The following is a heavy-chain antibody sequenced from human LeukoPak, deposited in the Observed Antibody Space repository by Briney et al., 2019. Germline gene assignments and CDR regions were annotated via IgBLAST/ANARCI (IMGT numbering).Heavy chain of an antibody. V-gene: IGHV3-11*01. J-gene: IGHJ4*02. CDR2: ISSSGSTI. CDR3: ARGVVTAINYFDY. Sequence: GGSLRLSCAASGFTFSDYYMSWIRQAPGKGLEWVSYISSSGSTIYYADPVKGRFTISRDNAKNSLYLQMNSLRAEDTAVYYCARGVVTAINYFDYWGQGTLVTVSS. D-gene: IGHD2-21*02. CDR1: GFTFSDYY.